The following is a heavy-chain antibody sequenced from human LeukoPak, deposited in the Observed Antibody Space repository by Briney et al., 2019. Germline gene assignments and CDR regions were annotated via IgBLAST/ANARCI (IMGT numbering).Heavy chain of an antibody. Sequence: PSETLSLTCTVSGGSISSYYWSWIRQPPGKGLEWIGYIYYSGSTNYNPSLKSRVTISVDTSKNQFSPKLSSVTAADTAVYYCARADSSPNYYYYGMDVWGQGTTVTVSS. CDR1: GGSISSYY. D-gene: IGHD6-13*01. J-gene: IGHJ6*02. CDR3: ARADSSPNYYYYGMDV. CDR2: IYYSGST. V-gene: IGHV4-59*08.